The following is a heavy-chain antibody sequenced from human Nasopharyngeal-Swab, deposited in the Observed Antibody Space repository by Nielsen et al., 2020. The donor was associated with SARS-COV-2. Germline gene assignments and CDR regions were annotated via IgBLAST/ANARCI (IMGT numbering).Heavy chain of an antibody. CDR3: AKDGAYDTMIVVVIKGPAFDI. D-gene: IGHD3-22*01. CDR1: GFTFSSYG. Sequence: GESLTISCAAAGFTFSSYGMHWVRQAPGQGLGRVPFIRYDGSNKYYADSVKGRFTISRDNSKNTLYLQMNSLRAEDTAVYYCAKDGAYDTMIVVVIKGPAFDIWGQGTMVTVSS. CDR2: IRYDGSNK. J-gene: IGHJ3*02. V-gene: IGHV3-30*02.